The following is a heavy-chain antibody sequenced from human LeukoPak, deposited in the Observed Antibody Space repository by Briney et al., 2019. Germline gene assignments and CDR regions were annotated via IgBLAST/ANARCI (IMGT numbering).Heavy chain of an antibody. CDR3: ARDLWDTGDYVGAFDI. Sequence: GGSVRLSCAASGFTFSSYSMNWVRQAPGKGLEWVAVISYDGSNKYYADSVKGRFTISRDNSKNTLYLQMNSLRAEDTAVYYCARDLWDTGDYVGAFDIWGQGTMVTVSS. CDR1: GFTFSSYS. CDR2: ISYDGSNK. V-gene: IGHV3-30*03. J-gene: IGHJ3*02. D-gene: IGHD4-17*01.